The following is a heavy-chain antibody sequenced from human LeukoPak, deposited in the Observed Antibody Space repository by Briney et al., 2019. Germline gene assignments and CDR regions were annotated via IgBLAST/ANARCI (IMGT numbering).Heavy chain of an antibody. V-gene: IGHV4-34*01. J-gene: IGHJ5*02. CDR2: INHSGST. CDR1: GGSFSGYY. Sequence: SETLSLTCAVYGGSFSGYYWSWIRQPPEKGLEWIGEINHSGSTNYNPSLKSRVTISVDTSKNQFSLKLSSVTAADTAVYYCARGKGYCSGGSCLNWFDPWGQGTLVTVSS. D-gene: IGHD2-15*01. CDR3: ARGKGYCSGGSCLNWFDP.